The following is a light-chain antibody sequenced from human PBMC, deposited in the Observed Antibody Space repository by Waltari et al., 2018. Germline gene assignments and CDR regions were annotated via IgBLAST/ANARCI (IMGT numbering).Light chain of an antibody. CDR1: QSISNH. CDR3: QQYDKWPLT. Sequence: EVVMTQSPAPLSVSPGERATLSCRASQSISNHLAWYQQKPGQAPRLLVYGASTRATGIPARFSDSGSGTEFTLTISGLQSEDFAVYYCQQYDKWPLTFGGGTRVEI. V-gene: IGKV3-15*01. CDR2: GAS. J-gene: IGKJ4*01.